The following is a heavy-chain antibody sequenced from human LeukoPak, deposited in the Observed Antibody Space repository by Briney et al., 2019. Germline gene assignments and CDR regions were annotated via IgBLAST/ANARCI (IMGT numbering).Heavy chain of an antibody. CDR2: ITGSGGTT. V-gene: IGHV3-23*01. CDR3: AKRKEYYYGSGSLDY. D-gene: IGHD3-10*01. CDR1: GLTFSSNA. Sequence: GGSLRLSCAASGLTFSSNAMTWVRQAPGKGLECVSAITGSGGTTYYADSVKGRFTISRDNSKNTLYLQMNSLRAEDTAVYYCAKRKEYYYGSGSLDYWGQGTLVTVSS. J-gene: IGHJ4*02.